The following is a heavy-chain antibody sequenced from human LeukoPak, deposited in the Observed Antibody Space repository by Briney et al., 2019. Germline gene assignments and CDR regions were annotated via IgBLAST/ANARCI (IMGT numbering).Heavy chain of an antibody. CDR2: IYSSGST. Sequence: PSETLSLTCTVSGGSISSYSWTWIRQPPGKGLEWIGYIYSSGSTNYNPSLESRVTTSVDTSKNQFSLKLSSVTAADTAVYYCATYYYDSSGYYWFDYWGQGTLVTVSS. CDR3: ATYYYDSSGYYWFDY. D-gene: IGHD3-22*01. CDR1: GGSISSYS. J-gene: IGHJ4*02. V-gene: IGHV4-59*01.